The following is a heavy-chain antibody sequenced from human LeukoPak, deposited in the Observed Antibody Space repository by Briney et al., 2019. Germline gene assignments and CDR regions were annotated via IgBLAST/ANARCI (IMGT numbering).Heavy chain of an antibody. CDR3: ARDLHIMITFGGVISSPFGY. D-gene: IGHD3-16*02. CDR1: GFTFSSYW. V-gene: IGHV3-7*01. Sequence: GASLRLSCAASGFTFSSYWMSWVRQAPGKGLEWVANIKQDGSEKYYVDSVKGRFTISRDNAKNSLYLQMNSLRAEDTAVYYSARDLHIMITFGGVISSPFGYWGQGTLVTVSS. CDR2: IKQDGSEK. J-gene: IGHJ4*02.